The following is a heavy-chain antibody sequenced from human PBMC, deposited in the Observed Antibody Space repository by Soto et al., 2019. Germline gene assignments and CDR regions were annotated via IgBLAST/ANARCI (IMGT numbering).Heavy chain of an antibody. D-gene: IGHD4-17*01. CDR1: GYTFTSYD. CDR3: ARQNDYGDYVSYFQH. J-gene: IGHJ1*01. Sequence: ASVKVSCKASGYTFTSYDINWVRQATGQGLEWMGWMKPNSGNTGYAQKFQGRVTMTRNTSISTAYMELSSLRSEDTAVYYCARQNDYGDYVSYFQHWGQDTLVTVSS. V-gene: IGHV1-8*01. CDR2: MKPNSGNT.